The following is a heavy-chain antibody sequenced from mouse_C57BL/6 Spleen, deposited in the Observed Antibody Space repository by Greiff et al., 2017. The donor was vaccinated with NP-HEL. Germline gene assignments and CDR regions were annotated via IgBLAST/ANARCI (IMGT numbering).Heavy chain of an antibody. J-gene: IGHJ3*01. CDR2: INPNNGGT. CDR3: ARLYDGYYVAWFAY. CDR1: GYTFTDYY. D-gene: IGHD2-3*01. V-gene: IGHV1-26*01. Sequence: EVQLQQSGPELVKPGASVKISCKASGYTFTDYYMNWVKQSHGKSLEWIGDINPNNGGTSYNQKFKGKATLTVDKSSSTAYMELRSLTSEDSAVYYCARLYDGYYVAWFAYWGQGTLVTVSA.